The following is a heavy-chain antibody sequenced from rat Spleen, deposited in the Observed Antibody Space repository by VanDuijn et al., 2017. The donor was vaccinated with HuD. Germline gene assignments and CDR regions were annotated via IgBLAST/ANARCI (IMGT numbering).Heavy chain of an antibody. Sequence: EVQLVESGGGLVQPGRSLKLSCVVSGFTFDDFYMAWVRQAPTKGLELVASINYDGGSTYYRDSVKGRFSISRDNAKSSLYLQMDSLGSEDTATYYCTRDRILRSTGFDYWGQGVMVTVSS. J-gene: IGHJ2*01. CDR2: INYDGGST. V-gene: IGHV5-20*01. CDR1: GFTFDDFY. CDR3: TRDRILRSTGFDY. D-gene: IGHD1-6*01.